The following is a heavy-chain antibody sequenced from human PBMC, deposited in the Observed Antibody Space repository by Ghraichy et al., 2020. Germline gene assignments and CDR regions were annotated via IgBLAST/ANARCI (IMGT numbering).Heavy chain of an antibody. CDR2: IYSGDTGGTT. J-gene: IGHJ2*01. CDR3: ARASVGRGWYFDF. V-gene: IGHV3-53*04. D-gene: IGHD3-10*01. Sequence: GGSLRLSCAASGFTVSDNFMTWVRQAPGEGLEWVSVIYSGDTGGTTYYADSVKGRFTISRHNSKNTLYLEMNSLRPDDTAVYWCARASVGRGWYFDFWGRGTLVTVSS. CDR1: GFTVSDNF.